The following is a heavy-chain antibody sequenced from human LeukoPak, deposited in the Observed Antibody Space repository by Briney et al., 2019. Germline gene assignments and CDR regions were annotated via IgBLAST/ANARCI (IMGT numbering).Heavy chain of an antibody. J-gene: IGHJ4*02. D-gene: IGHD5-18*01. CDR2: IYYTGST. CDR1: GGSISRDY. Sequence: SETLSLTCTVSGGSISRDYWSWIRQPPGKGLEWIGYIYYTGSTSYNPSLNSRVTISLETSKNQFSLNLSSVTAADTAVYYCARGEYSYGYGNLDYWGQGTLVTVSS. V-gene: IGHV4-59*01. CDR3: ARGEYSYGYGNLDY.